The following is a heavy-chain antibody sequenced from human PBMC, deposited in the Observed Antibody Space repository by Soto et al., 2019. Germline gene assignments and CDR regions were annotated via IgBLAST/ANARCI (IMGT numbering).Heavy chain of an antibody. D-gene: IGHD5-12*01. Sequence: EVQLLESGGGLVQPGGSLRLSCAASGFTLGSYFMRWVRQTPGQGLEWVSTVSDGGRTYYADSVEGRFTVARDNFKNMEYLQLNGLRAEDTAVYYCARGRGQNYKYAMGVWGRATTVTVSS. CDR1: GFTLGSYF. J-gene: IGHJ6*02. CDR2: VSDGGRT. V-gene: IGHV3-23*01. CDR3: ARGRGQNYKYAMGV.